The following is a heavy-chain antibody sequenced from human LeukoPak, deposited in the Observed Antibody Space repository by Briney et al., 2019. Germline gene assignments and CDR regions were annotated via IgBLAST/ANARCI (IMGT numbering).Heavy chain of an antibody. V-gene: IGHV3-23*01. Sequence: PGGSLRLSCAASGFTFSSFGMSWVRQAPGKGLEWVSAISSTGGTAYYADSVKGRFTISRDNSKNTLYLQMNSLRAEDTAVYYCAKALGDSDYWGQGTLVTVSS. J-gene: IGHJ4*02. CDR3: AKALGDSDY. CDR1: GFTFSSFG. D-gene: IGHD4-17*01. CDR2: ISSTGGTA.